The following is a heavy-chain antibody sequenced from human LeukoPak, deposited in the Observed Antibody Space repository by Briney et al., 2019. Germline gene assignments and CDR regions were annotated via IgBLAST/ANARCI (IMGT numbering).Heavy chain of an antibody. J-gene: IGHJ6*03. Sequence: GESLKISCKGSGYSFTSYWIGWVRQMPGKGLEWMGIIYPGDSDTRYSPTFQGQVTISADKSISTAYLQWSSLKASDTAMYYCARGPPYGFWSGYRGSFYMDVWGKGTTVTVSS. CDR1: GYSFTSYW. CDR3: ARGPPYGFWSGYRGSFYMDV. D-gene: IGHD3-3*01. V-gene: IGHV5-51*01. CDR2: IYPGDSDT.